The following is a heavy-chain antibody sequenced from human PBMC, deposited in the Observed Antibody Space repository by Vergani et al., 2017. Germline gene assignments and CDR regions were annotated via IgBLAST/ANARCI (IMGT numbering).Heavy chain of an antibody. CDR1: GYTFTSYY. CDR3: ARVERQSYNYYYMDV. Sequence: QVQLVQSGAEVKKPGASVKVSCKASGYTFTSYYMHWVRQAPGQGLEWMGIINPSGGSTSYAQKFKGRVTMTRDTSTSTVYMELSSLRSEDTAVYYCARVERQSYNYYYMDVWGKGTTVTVSS. J-gene: IGHJ6*03. D-gene: IGHD2-2*02. CDR2: INPSGGST. V-gene: IGHV1-46*01.